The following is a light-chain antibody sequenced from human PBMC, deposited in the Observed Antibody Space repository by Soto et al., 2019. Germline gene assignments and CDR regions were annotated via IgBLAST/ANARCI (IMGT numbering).Light chain of an antibody. Sequence: QFVLTQPPSASGTPGQRVTISCSGSSSNIGSNYVYWYQQLPGTAPKLLIYKNYQRPSGVPDRFSGSKSGTSASLAISGLRSEDGADYYCAAWDDSLSGYVFGTGTKVTVL. CDR2: KNY. CDR3: AAWDDSLSGYV. V-gene: IGLV1-47*01. CDR1: SSNIGSNY. J-gene: IGLJ1*01.